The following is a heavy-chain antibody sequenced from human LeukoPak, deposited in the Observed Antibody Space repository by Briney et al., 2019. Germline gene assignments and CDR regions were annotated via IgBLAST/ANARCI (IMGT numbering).Heavy chain of an antibody. Sequence: GGSLRLSCAASGLTFSSYWMLWVRQAPGKGLVWVSRLHSDGSSTAYADSVKGRFTISRDNAKNTLYLQMNSLRAEDAAVYYCARDQGYYDRSGYYPWYFDYWGQGTLVTVSS. V-gene: IGHV3-74*03. J-gene: IGHJ4*02. CDR2: LHSDGSST. CDR1: GLTFSSYW. CDR3: ARDQGYYDRSGYYPWYFDY. D-gene: IGHD3-22*01.